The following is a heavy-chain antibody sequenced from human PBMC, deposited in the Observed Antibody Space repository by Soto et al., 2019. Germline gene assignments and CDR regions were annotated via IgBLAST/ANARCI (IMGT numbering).Heavy chain of an antibody. V-gene: IGHV5-51*01. CDR1: GYSFTSYW. CDR2: IYPGDSDT. J-gene: IGHJ4*02. CDR3: ARHVYYDVLKKNY. D-gene: IGHD3-9*01. Sequence: GESLKISCKGSGYSFTSYWIGWVRQIPWKGLEWMGIIYPGDSDTRYSPSFQGQVTISADKSISTAYLQWSSLKASDTAIYYCARHVYYDVLKKNYWGQGTLVTVSS.